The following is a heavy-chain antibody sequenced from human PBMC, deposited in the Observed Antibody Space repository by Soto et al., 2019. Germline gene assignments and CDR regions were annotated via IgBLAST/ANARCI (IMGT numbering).Heavy chain of an antibody. D-gene: IGHD5-12*01. J-gene: IGHJ6*02. CDR2: IIPIFGTA. Sequence: QVQLVQSGAEVKKPGSSVKVSCKASGGTFSSYAISWVRQAPGQGLEWMGGIIPIFGTANYAQKFQGRVTITADESTSTAYMGLSSLRSEDTAVYYCARGTRGLRRDGYKSLDYYYYYGMDVWGQGTTVTVSS. V-gene: IGHV1-69*01. CDR1: GGTFSSYA. CDR3: ARGTRGLRRDGYKSLDYYYYYGMDV.